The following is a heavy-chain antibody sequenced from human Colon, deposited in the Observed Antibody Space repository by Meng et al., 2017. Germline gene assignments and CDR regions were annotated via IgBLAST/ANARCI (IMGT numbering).Heavy chain of an antibody. Sequence: GESLKISCAASGFTFSDYYMDWVRQAPGKGLEWVGRSRNNAKSYVTEYAASVKGRFAISRAESQSSLYLQMNSLKTEDTAVFYCVSIQKVGDCTSYCDYWGQGTLVTVSS. D-gene: IGHD2-8*01. CDR1: GFTFSDYY. J-gene: IGHJ4*02. V-gene: IGHV3-72*01. CDR3: VSIQKVGDCTSYCDY. CDR2: SRNNAKSYVT.